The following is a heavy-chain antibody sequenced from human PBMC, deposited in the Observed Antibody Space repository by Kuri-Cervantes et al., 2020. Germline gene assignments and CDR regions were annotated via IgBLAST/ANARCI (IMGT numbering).Heavy chain of an antibody. J-gene: IGHJ4*02. CDR3: AKVGDVLRNFDYLGGGFDY. CDR1: GFTFDDYA. D-gene: IGHD3-9*01. CDR2: ISWNSGSI. Sequence: GGSLRLSCAASGFTFDDYAMYWVRQAPRVSGISWNSGSIGYGDSVKGRFTISRDNTKNSLYLQMNSLRTEDTALYYCAKVGDVLRNFDYLGGGFDYWGRGTLVTVSS. V-gene: IGHV3-9*01.